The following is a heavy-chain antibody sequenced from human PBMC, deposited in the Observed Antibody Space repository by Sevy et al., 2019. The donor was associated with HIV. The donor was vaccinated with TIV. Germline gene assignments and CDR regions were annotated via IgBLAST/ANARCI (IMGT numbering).Heavy chain of an antibody. V-gene: IGHV4-59*08. CDR3: ARRNDFDI. CDR1: GGSINSDH. J-gene: IGHJ3*02. Sequence: SETLSLTCTVSGGSINSDHWNWIRQPPGKGLEWIGYVYYTGGTNYNPALKNRVTISVDKTKNQFSLKLTSVTAADTAVYYCARRNDFDIWGQGTMVTVSS. CDR2: VYYTGGT.